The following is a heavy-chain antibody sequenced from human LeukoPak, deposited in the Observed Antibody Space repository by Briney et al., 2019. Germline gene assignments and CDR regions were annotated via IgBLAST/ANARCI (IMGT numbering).Heavy chain of an antibody. V-gene: IGHV1-46*01. CDR1: GYTFTSYY. CDR2: INPSGGST. CDR3: ARGGSGWYLDY. D-gene: IGHD6-19*01. Sequence: ASVKVSCKASGYTFTSYYMHWVRQAPGQGLEWMGIINPSGGSTTYAQKFQGRVTMTRDTSTSTVYMELSSLSSGDTAVYYCARGGSGWYLDYWGQGTLVTVSS. J-gene: IGHJ4*02.